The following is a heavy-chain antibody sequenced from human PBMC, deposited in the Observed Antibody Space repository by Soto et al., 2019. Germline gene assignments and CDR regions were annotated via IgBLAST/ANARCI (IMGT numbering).Heavy chain of an antibody. J-gene: IGHJ4*02. D-gene: IGHD2-15*01. CDR1: GFTFSSYA. Sequence: PGGSLRLSCAASGFTFSSYAMHWVRQAPGKGLEWVSYITSDSSNVHYADSVKGRFTISRDNAKNSLSLQMNTLRAEDTAVYYCGRDLGVALATLTRDYWGQGTLGTVPS. CDR2: ITSDSSNV. V-gene: IGHV3-21*01. CDR3: GRDLGVALATLTRDY.